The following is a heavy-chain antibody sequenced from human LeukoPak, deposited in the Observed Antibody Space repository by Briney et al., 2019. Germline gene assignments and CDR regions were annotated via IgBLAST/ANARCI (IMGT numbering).Heavy chain of an antibody. J-gene: IGHJ4*02. CDR3: ARGRVPALDY. V-gene: IGHV3-48*04. D-gene: IGHD2-2*01. CDR1: GFTFSSYS. Sequence: GGSLRLSCAASGFTFSSYSMNWVRQAPGKGLEWVSYISSSSSTRYYADSVKGRFTISRDNAKNSLYLQMNSLRAEDTAVYYCARGRVPALDYWGQGTLVTVSS. CDR2: ISSSSSTR.